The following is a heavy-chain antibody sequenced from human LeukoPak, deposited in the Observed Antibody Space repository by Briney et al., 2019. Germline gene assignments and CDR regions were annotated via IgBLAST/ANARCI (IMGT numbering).Heavy chain of an antibody. CDR2: IDSDDST. CDR1: GFTFSSYS. J-gene: IGHJ4*02. CDR3: AKDGQIAAAAYYFDY. Sequence: PGGSLRLSCAASGFTFSSYSMNWVRQAPGKGLEWVSVIDSDDSTHYADSVKGRFTISRDNSKNTVYLQMNSLRAEDTAVYYCAKDGQIAAAAYYFDYWGQGTLVTVSS. D-gene: IGHD6-13*01. V-gene: IGHV3-66*01.